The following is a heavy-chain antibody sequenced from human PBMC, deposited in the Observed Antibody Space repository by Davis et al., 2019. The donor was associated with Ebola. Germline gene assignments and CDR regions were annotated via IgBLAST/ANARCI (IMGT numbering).Heavy chain of an antibody. D-gene: IGHD6-6*01. CDR2: ISSSSSYI. J-gene: IGHJ6*02. CDR1: GFTFSSYS. CDR3: AREEYSSSSVPYYYGMDV. V-gene: IGHV3-21*01. Sequence: GGSLRLSCAASGFTFSSYSMNWVRQAPGKGLEWVSSISSSSSYIYYADSVKGRFTISRDNSKNTLYLQMNSLRAEGTAVYYCAREEYSSSSVPYYYGMDVWGQGTTVTVSS.